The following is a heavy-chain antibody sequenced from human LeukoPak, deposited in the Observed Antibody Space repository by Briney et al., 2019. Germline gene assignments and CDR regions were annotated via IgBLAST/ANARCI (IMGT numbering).Heavy chain of an antibody. CDR3: ARLAYQQQLVDYYYYMDV. V-gene: IGHV4-38-2*02. D-gene: IGHD6-13*01. J-gene: IGHJ6*03. Sequence: SETLSLTCTVSGYSISSGYYWGWIRQPPGKGLEWIGSIYYSGSTYYNPSLKSRVTISVDTSKNQFSLKLSSVTAADTAVYYCARLAYQQQLVDYYYYMDVWGKGTTVTVSS. CDR2: IYYSGST. CDR1: GYSISSGYY.